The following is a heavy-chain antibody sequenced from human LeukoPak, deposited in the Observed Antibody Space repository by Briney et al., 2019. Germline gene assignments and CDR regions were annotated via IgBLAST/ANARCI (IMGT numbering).Heavy chain of an antibody. CDR3: ASSPWGTEYFHH. V-gene: IGHV4-39*01. CDR1: GGSITSGTYY. D-gene: IGHD7-27*01. Sequence: SETLSLTCSVSGGSITSGTYYWGWIRQPPGKGLEWIGTIYYSGSMYYNPSLKSRVTISVDTSNNQFSLKLTSVTAADTAVYYCASSPWGTEYFHHWGQGTLVTVSS. CDR2: IYYSGSM. J-gene: IGHJ1*01.